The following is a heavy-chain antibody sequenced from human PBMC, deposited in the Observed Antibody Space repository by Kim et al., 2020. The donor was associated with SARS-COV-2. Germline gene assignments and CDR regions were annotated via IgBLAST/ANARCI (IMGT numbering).Heavy chain of an antibody. CDR3: ARDKGKGSYYDFWSGYPYYYYYMDV. Sequence: SETLSLTCTVSGGSISSYYWSWIRQPPGKGLEWIGYIYYSGSTNYNPSLKSRVTISVDTSKNQFSLKLSSVTAADTAVYYCARDKGKGSYYDFWSGYPYYYYYMDVWGKGTTVTVSS. CDR1: GGSISSYY. J-gene: IGHJ6*03. D-gene: IGHD3-3*01. V-gene: IGHV4-59*01. CDR2: IYYSGST.